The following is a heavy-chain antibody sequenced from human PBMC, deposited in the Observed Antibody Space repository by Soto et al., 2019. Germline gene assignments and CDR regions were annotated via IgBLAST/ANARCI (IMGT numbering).Heavy chain of an antibody. J-gene: IGHJ4*02. CDR2: ISSSSSYT. CDR3: ARDPYCNGGSCYGYFDY. CDR1: GFTFSDYY. D-gene: IGHD2-15*01. V-gene: IGHV3-11*05. Sequence: PGGSLRLSCAASGFTFSDYYMSWIRQAPGKGLEWVSYISSSSSYTNYADSVKGRFTISRDNAKNSLYLQMNSLRAEDTAVYYCARDPYCNGGSCYGYFDYWGQGNLVTVSS.